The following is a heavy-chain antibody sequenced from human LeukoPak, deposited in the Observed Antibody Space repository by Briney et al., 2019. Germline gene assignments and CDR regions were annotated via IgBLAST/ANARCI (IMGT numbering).Heavy chain of an antibody. D-gene: IGHD2-2*01. J-gene: IGHJ4*02. Sequence: SSETLSLTCAVYGGSFSGYYWSWIRQPPGKGLEWIGEINHSGSTNYNPSLKSRVTISVDTSKNQFSLKLSSVTAADTAVYYCARAGIVVVPAAYWDWGQGTLVTVSS. CDR2: INHSGST. CDR1: GGSFSGYY. CDR3: ARAGIVVVPAAYWD. V-gene: IGHV4-34*01.